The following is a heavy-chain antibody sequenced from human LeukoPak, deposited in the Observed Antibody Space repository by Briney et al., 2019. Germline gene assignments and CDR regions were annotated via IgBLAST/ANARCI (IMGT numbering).Heavy chain of an antibody. CDR2: FEPEDGET. CDR1: GYTLTELS. J-gene: IGHJ4*02. CDR3: ATALFLGGSGSYYPDY. V-gene: IGHV1-24*01. D-gene: IGHD3-10*01. Sequence: ASVKVSCKVSGYTLTELSMHWVRQAPGKGREWMGGFEPEDGETIYAQKFQGRVTMTEDTSTDTAYMELSSLRSEDTAVYYCATALFLGGSGSYYPDYWGQGTLVTVSS.